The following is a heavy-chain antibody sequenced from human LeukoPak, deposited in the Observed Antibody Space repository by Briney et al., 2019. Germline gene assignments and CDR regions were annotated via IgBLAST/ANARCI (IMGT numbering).Heavy chain of an antibody. CDR1: GFTFSSYA. Sequence: GGSLRLSCAASGFTFSSYAMSWVRQTTGRGLEWVSTISGSGGTPYYADSVKGRFTISRDNSKNTLYLQMNSLRAEDTAVYYCAKSPFYYWGQGTLVTVSS. CDR2: ISGSGGTP. CDR3: AKSPFYY. V-gene: IGHV3-23*01. J-gene: IGHJ4*02.